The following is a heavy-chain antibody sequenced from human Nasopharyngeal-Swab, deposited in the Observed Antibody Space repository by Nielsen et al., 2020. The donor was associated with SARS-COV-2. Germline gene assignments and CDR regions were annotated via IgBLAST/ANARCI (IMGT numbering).Heavy chain of an antibody. V-gene: IGHV4-39*06. CDR3: ARGEKTGTSPFDY. CDR2: IYYSGST. CDR1: GRSISSSSYY. Sequence: SQTLSLTCTVSGRSISSSSYYWGWLRQTPGKGLEWIGRIYYSGSTYYNPSLKSRVTISVDTSKNQFALKLSSVTAADTAVYYCARGEKTGTSPFDYWGQGTLVTVSS. D-gene: IGHD1-7*01. J-gene: IGHJ4*02.